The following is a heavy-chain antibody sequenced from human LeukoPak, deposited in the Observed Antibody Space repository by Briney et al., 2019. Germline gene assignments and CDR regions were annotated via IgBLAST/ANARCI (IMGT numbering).Heavy chain of an antibody. J-gene: IGHJ2*01. CDR2: IYYSGST. D-gene: IGHD1-26*01. V-gene: IGHV4-31*03. CDR3: ARGFLGVPCNWYFDL. Sequence: SETLSLTCTVSGGSISSGGYYWSWIRQHPGKGLEWIGYIYYSGSTYYNPSLKSRVTISVDTSKNQFSLKLSSVTAADTAVYYCARGFLGVPCNWYFDLWGRGTLVTVSS. CDR1: GGSISSGGYY.